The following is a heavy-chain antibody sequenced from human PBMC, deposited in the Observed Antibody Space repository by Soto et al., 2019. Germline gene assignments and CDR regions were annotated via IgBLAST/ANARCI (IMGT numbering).Heavy chain of an antibody. CDR3: ASGGASDIVATTYYYFDY. V-gene: IGHV1-69*06. CDR2: IIPIFGTA. Sequence: SVKVSCKASGGTFGSYAISWVRQAPGQGLEWMGGIIPIFGTANYAQKFQGRVTITADKSTSTAYMELSSLRSEDTAVYYCASGGASDIVATTYYYFDYWGQGTLVTVSS. CDR1: GGTFGSYA. D-gene: IGHD5-12*01. J-gene: IGHJ4*02.